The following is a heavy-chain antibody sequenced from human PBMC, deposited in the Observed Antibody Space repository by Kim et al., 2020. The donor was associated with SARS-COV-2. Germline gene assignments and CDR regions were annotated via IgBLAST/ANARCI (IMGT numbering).Heavy chain of an antibody. Sequence: SETLSLTCAVSGGSITSNNWSWVRQPPGKVLEWIGEVFHTGSSNYNPSLKSRVTMSVDTSKKQFSLRLTSVTAADTALYYCARNGAGAYYFDYWGQGTLVTVSS. D-gene: IGHD1-26*01. CDR2: VFHTGSS. J-gene: IGHJ4*02. V-gene: IGHV4-4*02. CDR1: GGSITSNNW. CDR3: ARNGAGAYYFDY.